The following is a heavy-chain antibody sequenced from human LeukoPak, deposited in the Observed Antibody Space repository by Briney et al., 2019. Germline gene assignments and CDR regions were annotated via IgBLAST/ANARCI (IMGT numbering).Heavy chain of an antibody. V-gene: IGHV1-46*01. CDR2: INPTGGST. J-gene: IGHJ4*02. D-gene: IGHD3-22*01. CDR3: ARAPSRSMIIVVTTPIDY. CDR1: GYTFTNYY. Sequence: GASVKVSCKASGYTFTNYYMHWVRQAPGQGLEWMGIINPTGGSTSYAQKFQGRVTMTRDMSTSTVYMELSSLRSEDTAVYYCARAPSRSMIIVVTTPIDYWGQGTLVTVSS.